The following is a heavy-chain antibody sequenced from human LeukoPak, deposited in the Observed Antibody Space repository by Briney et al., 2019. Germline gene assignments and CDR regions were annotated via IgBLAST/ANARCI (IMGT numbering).Heavy chain of an antibody. CDR1: GSTFSSYR. Sequence: PGGSLRPSCAASGSTFSSYRMNWVRPAQGKGLGWVSYIIRSSRTIYYADSVKARFTISRDNAKNSLYLQMNSLRAEDSAVYYCARVGDGYNVGFDYWGQGTLVTVSS. V-gene: IGHV3-48*01. CDR2: IIRSSRTI. D-gene: IGHD5-24*01. CDR3: ARVGDGYNVGFDY. J-gene: IGHJ4*02.